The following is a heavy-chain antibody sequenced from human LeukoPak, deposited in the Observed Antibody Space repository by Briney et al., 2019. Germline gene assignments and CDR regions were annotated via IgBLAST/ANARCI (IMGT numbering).Heavy chain of an antibody. CDR1: GYSISSGYY. CDR3: ARRDWNYVGY. V-gene: IGHV4-38-2*02. CDR2: IYHSGST. D-gene: IGHD1-7*01. J-gene: IGHJ4*02. Sequence: PSETLSLTCTVSGYSISSGYYWGWIRQPPGKGLEWIGSIYHSGSTYYNPSLKSRVTISVDTSKNQFSLKLSSVTAADMAVYYCARRDWNYVGYWGQGTLVTVSS.